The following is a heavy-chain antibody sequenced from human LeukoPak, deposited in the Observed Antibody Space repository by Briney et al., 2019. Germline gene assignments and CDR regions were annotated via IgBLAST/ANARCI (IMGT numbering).Heavy chain of an antibody. V-gene: IGHV3-48*01. CDR3: ARDLGWDGLAILITMISRGFDY. CDR1: GFIFSSYS. J-gene: IGHJ4*02. CDR2: ISSGSGTI. Sequence: PGGSLRLSCAASGFIFSSYSMHWVRQAPGKGLEWVSYISSGSGTIYYADSVKGRFTISRDNSKNTLYLQMNSLRAEDTAVYYCARDLGWDGLAILITMISRGFDYWGQGTLVTVSS. D-gene: IGHD3-22*01.